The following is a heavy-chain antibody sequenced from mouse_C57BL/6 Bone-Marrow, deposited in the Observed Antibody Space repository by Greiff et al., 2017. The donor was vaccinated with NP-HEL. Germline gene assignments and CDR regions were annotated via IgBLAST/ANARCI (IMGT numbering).Heavy chain of an antibody. Sequence: EVKLMESGPGLVKPSQSLSLTCSVTGYSITSGYYWNWIRQFPGNKLEWMGYISYDGSNNYNPSLKNRISITRDTSKNQFFLKLNSVTTEDTATYYCAREGLRYWYVDVWGTGTTVTVSS. CDR3: AREGLRYWYVDV. CDR2: ISYDGSN. D-gene: IGHD2-2*01. CDR1: GYSITSGYY. J-gene: IGHJ1*03. V-gene: IGHV3-6*01.